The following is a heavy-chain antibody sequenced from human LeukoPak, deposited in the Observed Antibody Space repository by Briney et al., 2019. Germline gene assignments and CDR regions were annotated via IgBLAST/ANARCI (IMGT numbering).Heavy chain of an antibody. V-gene: IGHV1-2*02. D-gene: IGHD2-21*02. CDR3: ARVAGGDWYYFDF. J-gene: IGHJ4*02. Sequence: ASVKVSCKASGYTFTGYYMHWVRQAPGQGLEWMGWINPNSGGTNYAQKFQGRVTMTRDTSISTAYMELSRLRSDDTAVYYCARVAGGDWYYFDFWGQGTLATVSS. CDR2: INPNSGGT. CDR1: GYTFTGYY.